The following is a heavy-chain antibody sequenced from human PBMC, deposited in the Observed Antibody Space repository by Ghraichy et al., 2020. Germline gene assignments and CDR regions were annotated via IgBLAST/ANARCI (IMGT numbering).Heavy chain of an antibody. CDR3: ARCRYDFWSGYYYMDV. V-gene: IGHV4-34*01. Sequence: SETLSLTCAVYGGSFSGYYWSWIRQPPGKGLEWIGEINHSGSTNYNPSLKSRVTISVDTSKNQFSLKLSSVTAADTAVYYCARCRYDFWSGYYYMDVWGKGTTVTVS. J-gene: IGHJ6*03. CDR2: INHSGST. CDR1: GGSFSGYY. D-gene: IGHD3-3*01.